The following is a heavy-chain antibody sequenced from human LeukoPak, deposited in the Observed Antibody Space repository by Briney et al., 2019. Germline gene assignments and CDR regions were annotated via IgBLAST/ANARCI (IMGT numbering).Heavy chain of an antibody. V-gene: IGHV4-59*01. CDR1: GGSISGYY. J-gene: IGHJ5*02. Sequence: SETLSLTCTVSGGSISGYYWTWIRQPPGKGLEWVGTIYYSGSSNYNPYLKSRVTISVDTSKNQFSLKLSSVTAADTAVYHCARGNHNDHIAWFDPWGQGTLVTVSS. CDR3: ARGNHNDHIAWFDP. D-gene: IGHD1-14*01. CDR2: IYYSGSS.